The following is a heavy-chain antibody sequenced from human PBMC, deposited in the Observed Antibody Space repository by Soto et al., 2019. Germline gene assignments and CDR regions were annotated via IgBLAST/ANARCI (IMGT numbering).Heavy chain of an antibody. D-gene: IGHD3-3*01. CDR1: GGSISSNTYY. Sequence: QLQLQQSGPRLVKPSEALSLTCTVSGGSISSNTYYWGWLRQSPGKGLEWIGSIYYNGNTYYNPSLKSRVTISGDMSKSQFSLNLSSVTAADTAMYYCARHKEWLRFRYVDSWGQGTLVTVSS. V-gene: IGHV4-39*01. J-gene: IGHJ4*02. CDR3: ARHKEWLRFRYVDS. CDR2: IYYNGNT.